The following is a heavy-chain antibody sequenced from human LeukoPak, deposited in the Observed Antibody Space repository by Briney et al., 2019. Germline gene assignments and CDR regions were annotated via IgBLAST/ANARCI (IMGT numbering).Heavy chain of an antibody. D-gene: IGHD3-3*01. Sequence: PGGSLRLSCAPSGFTFSRHAMHWVRQAPGRGLEWVAIISNDGSRKYYAHSVEGRFTISRDNSKNTLYLQMDSLRAEDTAVYYCARDRAWNYFDYWGQGTLVTVSS. CDR3: ARDRAWNYFDY. J-gene: IGHJ4*02. V-gene: IGHV3-30*03. CDR2: ISNDGSRK. CDR1: GFTFSRHA.